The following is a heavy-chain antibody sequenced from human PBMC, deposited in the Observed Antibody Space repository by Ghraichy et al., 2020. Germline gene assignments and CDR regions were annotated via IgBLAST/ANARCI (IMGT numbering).Heavy chain of an antibody. V-gene: IGHV3-74*01. Sequence: GGSLRLSCAASGFSFTDYWMHWVRQTPGRGLEWVSHLIIDGTTVNYADSVKGRFTISRDNAKNTMYLQMISLTVEDTAVYYCVRSYKDGLRHFDYWGQGTLVTVSS. J-gene: IGHJ4*02. CDR3: VRSYKDGLRHFDY. CDR1: GFSFTDYW. D-gene: IGHD1-14*01. CDR2: LIIDGTTV.